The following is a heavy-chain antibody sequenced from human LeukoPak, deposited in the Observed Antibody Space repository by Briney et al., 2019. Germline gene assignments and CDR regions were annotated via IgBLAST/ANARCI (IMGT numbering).Heavy chain of an antibody. J-gene: IGHJ1*01. D-gene: IGHD2-15*01. CDR3: AHCRDPSWGGCSGGACHAEYFHH. CDR2: IYWNDDK. Sequence: SGPTLVNPTQTLTLTCTFSGFSLSTSGVAVGWIRQPPGKALEWLALIYWNDDKRYSPSLKSRLTIIKDTSKNQVVLTMTNMDPVDTATYYCAHCRDPSWGGCSGGACHAEYFHHWGQGTLVTVSS. CDR1: GFSLSTSGVA. V-gene: IGHV2-5*01.